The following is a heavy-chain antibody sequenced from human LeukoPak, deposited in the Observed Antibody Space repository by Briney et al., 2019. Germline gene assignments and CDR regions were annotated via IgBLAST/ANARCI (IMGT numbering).Heavy chain of an antibody. CDR1: GGSISSYY. D-gene: IGHD3-3*01. CDR2: IYYSGST. V-gene: IGHV4-59*01. Sequence: SETLSLTCTVSGGSISSYYWSWIRQPPGKGLEWIGYIYYSGSTSYNPSLKSRVTISIDTSKNQFSLKLSSVTAADTAVYYCARVGITIFGVVNWFDPWGQGTLVTVSS. CDR3: ARVGITIFGVVNWFDP. J-gene: IGHJ5*02.